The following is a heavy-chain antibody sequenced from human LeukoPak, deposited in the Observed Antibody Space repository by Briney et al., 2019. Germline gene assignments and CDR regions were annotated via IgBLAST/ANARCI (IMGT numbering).Heavy chain of an antibody. D-gene: IGHD5-18*01. CDR3: ARRVAYNYAFDF. CDR2: INPTDSYT. Sequence: GESLRISCKGSGYSFTNYWITWVRQVPGKGLEWMGKINPTDSYTSYSPFFQGHVTISADKSISTAYLQWSSLKASDTAMYYCARRVAYNYAFDFWGQGTLVTVSS. CDR1: GYSFTNYW. J-gene: IGHJ4*02. V-gene: IGHV5-10-1*01.